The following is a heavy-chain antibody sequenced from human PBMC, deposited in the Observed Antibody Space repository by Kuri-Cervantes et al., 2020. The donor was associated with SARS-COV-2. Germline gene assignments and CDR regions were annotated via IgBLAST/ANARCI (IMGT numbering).Heavy chain of an antibody. CDR3: AREPRYGSSGYYSDY. D-gene: IGHD3-22*01. J-gene: IGHJ4*02. CDR1: GYTFTGYY. Sequence: ASVNVSCKATGYTFTGYYMHWVRQAPGQGLEWMGWINPNSGGTNYAQKFQGRVTMTSDTSISTAYMELSRLRSDNTAVYYCAREPRYGSSGYYSDYWGQGTMVTVSS. V-gene: IGHV1-2*02. CDR2: INPNSGGT.